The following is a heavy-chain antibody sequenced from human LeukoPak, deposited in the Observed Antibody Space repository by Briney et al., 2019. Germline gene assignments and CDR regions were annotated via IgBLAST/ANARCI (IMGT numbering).Heavy chain of an antibody. V-gene: IGHV1-2*02. Sequence: ASVKVSCKASGYTFTGYYMHWVRQAPGQGLEWMGWINPNSGGTNYAQKFQGRVTMTRDTSISTAYMELSRLRSDDTAVYYCARDFCSGGSCSPFFQPIFDYWGQGTLVTVSS. D-gene: IGHD2-15*01. CDR2: INPNSGGT. J-gene: IGHJ4*02. CDR3: ARDFCSGGSCSPFFQPIFDY. CDR1: GYTFTGYY.